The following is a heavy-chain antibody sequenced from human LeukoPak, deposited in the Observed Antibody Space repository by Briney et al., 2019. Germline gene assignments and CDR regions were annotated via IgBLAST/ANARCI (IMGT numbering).Heavy chain of an antibody. V-gene: IGHV3-64D*06. J-gene: IGHJ6*02. Sequence: PGGSLRLSCSASGFTFSTYAMHWVRQAPGKGLECVSTISTYGASTYYADSVKGRFTISRDNSKNTLYLQMSSLRAEDTAIYYCVKEIYSYDKYYYFCAIDVWGQGTTVTVSS. CDR1: GFTFSTYA. CDR2: ISTYGAST. D-gene: IGHD5-18*01. CDR3: VKEIYSYDKYYYFCAIDV.